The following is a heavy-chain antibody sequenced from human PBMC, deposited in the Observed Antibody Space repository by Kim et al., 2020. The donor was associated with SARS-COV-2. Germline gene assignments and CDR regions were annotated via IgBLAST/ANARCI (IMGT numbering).Heavy chain of an antibody. V-gene: IGHV3-30*03. CDR1: GFTFRSYG. J-gene: IGHJ1*01. CDR2: ISYDGSNK. D-gene: IGHD1-26*01. Sequence: GGSLRLSCAVSGFTFRSYGMHWVRQAPGKGLEWVAVISYDGSNKYYADSVKGRFTISRDNSKYTMDLQMNSLRAEDTAVYYCARGWDGYESGQDWGQGTLVAVSS. CDR3: ARGWDGYESGQD.